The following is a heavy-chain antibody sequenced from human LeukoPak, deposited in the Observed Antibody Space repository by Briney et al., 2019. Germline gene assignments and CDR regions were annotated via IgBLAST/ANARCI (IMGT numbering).Heavy chain of an antibody. Sequence: GGSLRLSCAASGFTFDDYAMHWVRQAPGKGLEWVSGISWNSGSIGYADSVKGRFTISRDNTENSLYLQMNSLRAEDTAMYYCAKDSTMGGVDYWGQGTLVTVSS. D-gene: IGHD3-10*01. J-gene: IGHJ4*02. CDR2: ISWNSGSI. V-gene: IGHV3-9*01. CDR3: AKDSTMGGVDY. CDR1: GFTFDDYA.